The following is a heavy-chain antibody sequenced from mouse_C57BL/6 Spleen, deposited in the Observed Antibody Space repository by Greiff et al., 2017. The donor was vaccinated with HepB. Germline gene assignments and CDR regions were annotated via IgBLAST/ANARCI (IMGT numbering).Heavy chain of an antibody. Sequence: QVQLQQPGAELVMPGASVKLSCKASGYTFTSYWMHWVKQRPGQGLEWIGEIDPSDSYTNYNQKFKGKSTLTVDKSSSTAYMQLSSLTSEDSAVYSCARGGPFAYWGQGTLVTVSA. V-gene: IGHV1-69*01. CDR1: GYTFTSYW. D-gene: IGHD3-3*01. J-gene: IGHJ3*01. CDR2: IDPSDSYT. CDR3: ARGGPFAY.